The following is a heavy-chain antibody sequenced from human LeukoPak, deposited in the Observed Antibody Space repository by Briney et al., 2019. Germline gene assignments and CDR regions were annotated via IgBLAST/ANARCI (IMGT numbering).Heavy chain of an antibody. CDR1: GYSFSSYR. V-gene: IGHV5-51*01. CDR2: THPDDSDT. Sequence: GESLKISCKGFGYSFSSYRIGWVRQKPGKGLEWMGITHPDDSDTRYSPSVQGQVTMSVDKSTSTAYLQWNSLKASDTAMYYCTTRHTSSSDYWGQGTLVTVSS. CDR3: TTRHTSSSDY. J-gene: IGHJ4*02. D-gene: IGHD2-2*01.